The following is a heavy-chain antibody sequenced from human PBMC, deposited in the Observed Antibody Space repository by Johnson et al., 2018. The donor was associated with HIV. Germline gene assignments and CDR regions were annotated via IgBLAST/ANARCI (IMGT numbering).Heavy chain of an antibody. V-gene: IGHV3-30*02. Sequence: QVQLVESGGGVVQPGGSLRLSCAASGLTFSSYGMHWVRQAPGKGLEWVAFIRYDGSNKYYADSVKGRFTISRDNSKNTLYLQMNSLRAEDTAVYYCAKDYEWFGEFVDAFDIWGQGTMVTVSS. CDR3: AKDYEWFGEFVDAFDI. CDR1: GLTFSSYG. D-gene: IGHD3-10*01. J-gene: IGHJ3*02. CDR2: IRYDGSNK.